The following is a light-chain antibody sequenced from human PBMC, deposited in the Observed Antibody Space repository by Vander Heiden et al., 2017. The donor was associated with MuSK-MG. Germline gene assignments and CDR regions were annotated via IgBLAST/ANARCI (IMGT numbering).Light chain of an antibody. CDR2: NDH. J-gene: IGLJ2*01. V-gene: IGLV1-44*01. CDR3: ATWDDSLSAVV. CDR1: SSNSGRNN. Sequence: QSVLTQPPSPSGTPGQRVIFPCSGSSSNSGRNNVNWYQHLPGRAPHLLIFNDHQRPSGVPDRFSASKSGTSASLAISGLQSEDETDYYCATWDDSLSAVVFGGGTKLTVL.